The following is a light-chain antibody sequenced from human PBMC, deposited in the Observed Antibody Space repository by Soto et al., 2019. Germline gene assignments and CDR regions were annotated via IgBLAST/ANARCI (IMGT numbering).Light chain of an antibody. V-gene: IGKV1-27*01. CDR2: TTS. J-gene: IGKJ1*01. CDR1: QDISIY. CDR3: QKYVGAPRT. Sequence: DIQMTQSPSSLSASVGDRATITCRASQDISIYLVWYQQKSGRVPKLLIYTTSTLDSGVPSRFSGSGSGTEFTLTISSLEPEDVATYYCQKYVGAPRTFGQGTKVEIK.